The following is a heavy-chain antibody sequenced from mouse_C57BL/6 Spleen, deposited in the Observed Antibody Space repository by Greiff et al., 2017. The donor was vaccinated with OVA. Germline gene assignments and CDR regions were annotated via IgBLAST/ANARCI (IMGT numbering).Heavy chain of an antibody. D-gene: IGHD1-1*01. CDR2: IYPGSGNT. CDR3: ASSGYYGSSRYFDV. Sequence: VQLQQSGPELVKPGASVKISCKASGYSFTSYYIHWVKQRPGQGLEWIGWIYPGSGNTKYNEKFKGKATLTADTSSSTAYMQLSSLTSEDSAVYYCASSGYYGSSRYFDVWGTGTTVTVSS. J-gene: IGHJ1*03. V-gene: IGHV1-66*01. CDR1: GYSFTSYY.